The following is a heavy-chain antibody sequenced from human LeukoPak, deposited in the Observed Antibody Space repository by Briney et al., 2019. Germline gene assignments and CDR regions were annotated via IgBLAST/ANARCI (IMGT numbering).Heavy chain of an antibody. J-gene: IGHJ6*02. CDR1: GSTFSSYS. Sequence: GGSLRLSCAASGSTFSSYSMNWVRQAPGKGLEWVSSISSSSSYIYYADSVKGRFTISRDNAKNSLYLQMNSLRAEDTAVYYCARDSLLWFGEGVPNCVDVWGQGTTVTVSS. CDR3: ARDSLLWFGEGVPNCVDV. V-gene: IGHV3-21*01. CDR2: ISSSSSYI. D-gene: IGHD3-10*01.